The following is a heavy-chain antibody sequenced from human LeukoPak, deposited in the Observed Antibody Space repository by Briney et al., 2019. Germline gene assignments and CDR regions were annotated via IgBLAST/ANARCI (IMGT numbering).Heavy chain of an antibody. Sequence: TGGSLRLSCAASSGFTFTSNWMSWVRQAPGKELEWVANIKEDGSEKHYVDSVKGRFTISRDNAKTSVYLQMNSLRVEDTAVYYCVMGGTFDIWGQGTLVTISS. J-gene: IGHJ3*02. V-gene: IGHV3-7*01. CDR3: VMGGTFDI. D-gene: IGHD1-1*01. CDR1: GFTFTSNW. CDR2: IKEDGSEK.